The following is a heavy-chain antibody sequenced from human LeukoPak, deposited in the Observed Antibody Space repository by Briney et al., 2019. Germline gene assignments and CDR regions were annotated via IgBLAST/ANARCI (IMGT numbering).Heavy chain of an antibody. CDR1: GYTFTDYY. J-gene: IGHJ6*03. D-gene: IGHD2/OR15-2a*01. CDR3: ATVNRYSYFMDV. V-gene: IGHV1-69-2*01. CDR2: VDPEDGET. Sequence: ASVKVSCKVSGYTFTDYYMHWVQQAPGKGLEWMGLVDPEDGETIYAEKFQGRVTITADTSTDTAYMELSSLRTDDTAMYYCATVNRYSYFMDVWGKRTTVTVSS.